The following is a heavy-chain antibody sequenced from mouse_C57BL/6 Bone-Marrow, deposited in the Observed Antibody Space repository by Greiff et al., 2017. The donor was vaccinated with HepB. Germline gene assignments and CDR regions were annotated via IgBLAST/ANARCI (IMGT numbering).Heavy chain of an antibody. CDR1: GYTFTSYW. V-gene: IGHV1-64*01. J-gene: IGHJ2*01. CDR3: ARGYDCSSGDD. D-gene: IGHD1-1*01. CDR2: IHPDSGST. Sequence: VQLQQPGAELVKPGASVKLSCKASGYTFTSYWMHWVKQRPGQGLEWIGMIHPDSGSTNYNEKFKHKATLTVDKSSSTAYMQLSSLTADDSAVYYGARGYDCSSGDDWGQGTTLTVAS.